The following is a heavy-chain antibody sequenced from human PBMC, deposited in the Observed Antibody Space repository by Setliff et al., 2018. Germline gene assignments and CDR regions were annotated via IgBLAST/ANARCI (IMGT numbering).Heavy chain of an antibody. CDR1: GATFSSYG. V-gene: IGHV1-69*05. J-gene: IGHJ6*03. CDR2: TIPMFGTP. D-gene: IGHD6-6*01. Sequence: SVKVSCKASGATFSSYGISWVRQAPGQGLEWMGGTIPMFGTPEYAQKFQGRLTIITDESTNTAFMQLSSLRSDDTAVYYCVREGVDRRSSTDYRYYMDVWG. CDR3: VREGVDRRSSTDYRYYMDV.